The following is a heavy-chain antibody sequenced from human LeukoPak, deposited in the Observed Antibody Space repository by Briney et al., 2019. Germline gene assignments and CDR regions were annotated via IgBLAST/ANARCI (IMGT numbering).Heavy chain of an antibody. J-gene: IGHJ4*02. CDR1: GGSISPNY. D-gene: IGHD3-9*01. CDR2: INHRGNS. V-gene: IGHV4-34*01. CDR3: TREGYDILTGDYIVD. Sequence: SETLSLTCTVSGGSISPNYWNWIRQTPGKGLEWIGEINHRGNSKYNPSLKSRVTISVDTSKNEFSLKLSSVTAADTAVYYCTREGYDILTGDYIVDWGQGTLVTVSS.